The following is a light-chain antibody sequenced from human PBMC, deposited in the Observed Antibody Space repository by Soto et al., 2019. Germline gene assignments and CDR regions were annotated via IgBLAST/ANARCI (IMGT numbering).Light chain of an antibody. Sequence: QSVLTQPPSVSGAPGQRVTISCTGSSSNIGAGHDVHWYQHLPGTAPKLLIYVNNNRPSGVPDRFSGSKSGTSASLAITGLQAEDEADYYCQSYDSSHVVFGGGTKLTVL. V-gene: IGLV1-40*01. J-gene: IGLJ2*01. CDR3: QSYDSSHVV. CDR2: VNN. CDR1: SSNIGAGHD.